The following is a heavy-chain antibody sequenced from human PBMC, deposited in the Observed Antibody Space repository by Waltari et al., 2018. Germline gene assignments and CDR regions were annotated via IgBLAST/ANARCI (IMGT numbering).Heavy chain of an antibody. V-gene: IGHV4-61*02. Sequence: QVQLQESGPGLVKPSQTLSLTCTVSGGSISSGSYYWSWIRQPAGKGLEWIGRIHTRGSTNYDPSLKSRATISVDPSKNQFSLKLSSVTAADTAVYYCARGSSWYRRRYYFDYWGQGTLVTVSS. J-gene: IGHJ4*02. D-gene: IGHD6-13*01. CDR3: ARGSSWYRRRYYFDY. CDR2: IHTRGST. CDR1: GGSISSGSYY.